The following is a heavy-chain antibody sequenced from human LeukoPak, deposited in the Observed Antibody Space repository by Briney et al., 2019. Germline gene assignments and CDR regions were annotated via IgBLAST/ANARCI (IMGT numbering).Heavy chain of an antibody. V-gene: IGHV4-39*01. CDR2: IYYSGST. J-gene: IGHJ5*02. D-gene: IGHD1-26*01. CDR3: ARVGFSGDLCT. CDR1: GGSISSSSYY. Sequence: SETLSLTCTVSGGSISSSSYYWGWIRQPPGKGLGWIGSIYYSGSTYYNPSLTSRVTISVDTSKNQFSLKLSPVTAADPAGYDCARVGFSGDLCTCGEETLV.